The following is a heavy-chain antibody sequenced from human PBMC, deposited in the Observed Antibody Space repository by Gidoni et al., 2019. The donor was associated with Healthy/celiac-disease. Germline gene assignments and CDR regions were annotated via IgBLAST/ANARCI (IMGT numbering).Heavy chain of an antibody. CDR2: ISGSGGST. CDR3: AKDPIKSSSWYRAYYYYGMDV. J-gene: IGHJ6*02. Sequence: EVQLLASGGGLVQPGGSLRLSCAASGFTFSSYSMSWVRQAPGKGLEWVSAISGSGGSTYYADSVKGRFTISRDNSKNTLYLQMNSLRAEDTAVYYCAKDPIKSSSWYRAYYYYGMDVWGQGTTVTVSS. V-gene: IGHV3-23*01. CDR1: GFTFSSYS. D-gene: IGHD6-13*01.